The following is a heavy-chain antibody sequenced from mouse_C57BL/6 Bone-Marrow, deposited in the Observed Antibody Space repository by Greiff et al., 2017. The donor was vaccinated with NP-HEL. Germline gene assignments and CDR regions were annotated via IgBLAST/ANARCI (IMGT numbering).Heavy chain of an antibody. CDR3: ARDAEGNYVYAMDY. CDR2: SRNKANDYTT. Sequence: EVKLVESGGGLVQSGRSLRLSCATSGFTFSDFYMEWVRQAPGKGLEWIAASRNKANDYTTEYSASVKGRFIVSRDTSQSILYLQMNALRAEDTAIYYCARDAEGNYVYAMDYWGQGTSVTVSS. CDR1: GFTFSDFY. J-gene: IGHJ4*01. D-gene: IGHD2-1*01. V-gene: IGHV7-1*01.